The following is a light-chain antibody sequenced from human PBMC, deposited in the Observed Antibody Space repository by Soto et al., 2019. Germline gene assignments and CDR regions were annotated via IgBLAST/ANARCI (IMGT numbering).Light chain of an antibody. CDR1: QSVNSRY. V-gene: IGKV3-20*01. J-gene: IGKJ5*01. CDR2: EAS. CDR3: QQYDRPPRAT. Sequence: VLTQSPGTMTLSPGERATLSCRSSQSVNSRYIAWYQVKPGQAPRLLIYEASSRATGIPDRFCGGRSGTDFTLSISKVEPEDLAVYYCQQYDRPPRATVGQGTRLEIK.